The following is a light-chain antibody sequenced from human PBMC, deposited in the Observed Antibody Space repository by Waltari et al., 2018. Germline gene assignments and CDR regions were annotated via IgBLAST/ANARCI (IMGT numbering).Light chain of an antibody. CDR3: QQYDGEVVT. V-gene: IGKV3-20*01. J-gene: IGKJ4*01. CDR2: GTS. Sequence: CRASQNVTCISLTWYQQKRGQAPRLLIYGTSSRATGIPDRFSGSGSGTDFTLTISRLEPEDFAVYYCQQYDGEVVTFGGGTKVEI. CDR1: QNVTCIS.